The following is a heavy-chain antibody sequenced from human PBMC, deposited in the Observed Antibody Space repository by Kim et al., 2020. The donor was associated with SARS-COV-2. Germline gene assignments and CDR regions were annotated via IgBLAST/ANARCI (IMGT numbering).Heavy chain of an antibody. D-gene: IGHD1-26*01. V-gene: IGHV4-59*08. CDR2: IYYSGST. CDR3: ARLDLVGATPRHYYYGMDV. Sequence: SETLSLTCTVSGGSISSYYWSWIRQPPGKGLEWIGYIYYSGSTNYNPSLKSRVTISVDTSKNQFSLKLSSVTAADTAVYYCARLDLVGATPRHYYYGMDVWGQGTTVTVSS. J-gene: IGHJ6*02. CDR1: GGSISSYY.